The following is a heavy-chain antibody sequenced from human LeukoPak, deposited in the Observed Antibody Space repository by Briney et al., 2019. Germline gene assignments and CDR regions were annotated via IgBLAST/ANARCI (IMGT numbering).Heavy chain of an antibody. V-gene: IGHV4-4*07. J-gene: IGHJ4*02. Sequence: SETLSLTCTVSGGSISRYYWSWIRQPAGKGLEWIGRIYSDGTITYNPSLQSRLTMSIDTSKNQFSLKLSFVTAADTAVYYCARDNSLVLWFGDFDYWGQGTLVTVSS. D-gene: IGHD3-10*01. CDR2: IYSDGTI. CDR1: GGSISRYY. CDR3: ARDNSLVLWFGDFDY.